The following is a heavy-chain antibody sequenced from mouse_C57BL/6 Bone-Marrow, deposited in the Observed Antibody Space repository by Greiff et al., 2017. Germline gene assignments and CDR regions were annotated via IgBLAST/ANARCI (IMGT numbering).Heavy chain of an antibody. CDR3: ARKGDYYGSSYDY. Sequence: VQLQQPGAELVKPGASVKLSCKASGYTFTSYWMQWVKQRPGQGLEWIGEIDPSDSYTNYNHKFKGKATLTVDTSSSTAYMQLSSLTSEDSAVYYCARKGDYYGSSYDYWGQGTTLTVSS. CDR2: IDPSDSYT. J-gene: IGHJ2*01. CDR1: GYTFTSYW. D-gene: IGHD1-1*01. V-gene: IGHV1-50*01.